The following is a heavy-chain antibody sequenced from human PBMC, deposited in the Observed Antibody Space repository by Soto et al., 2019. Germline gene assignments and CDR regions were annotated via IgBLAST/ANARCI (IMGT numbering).Heavy chain of an antibody. Sequence: GGSLRLSCAASGFTFSSYAMSWVRQAPGKGLEWVSAISGSGGSTYYADSVKGRFTISRDNSKNTLYLQMNSLRAEDTAVYYCANYDSSPRHAFDIWGQGTMVTVSS. J-gene: IGHJ3*02. CDR2: ISGSGGST. CDR3: ANYDSSPRHAFDI. D-gene: IGHD3-22*01. V-gene: IGHV3-23*01. CDR1: GFTFSSYA.